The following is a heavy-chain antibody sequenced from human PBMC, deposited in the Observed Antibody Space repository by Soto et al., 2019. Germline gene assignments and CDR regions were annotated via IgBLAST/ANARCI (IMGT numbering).Heavy chain of an antibody. D-gene: IGHD3-3*01. J-gene: IGHJ4*02. V-gene: IGHV3-7*01. Sequence: GGSLRLSCAASGFTFDTYRMTWVRQAPGKGLEWVASIKEDGSEKFYGASVKGRFTISRDNAKNSLYLQINSLRAEDTAVYYCERGEPALFCRGARCSIPQFAYWGQGILVTVSS. CDR3: ERGEPALFCRGARCSIPQFAY. CDR2: IKEDGSEK. CDR1: GFTFDTYR.